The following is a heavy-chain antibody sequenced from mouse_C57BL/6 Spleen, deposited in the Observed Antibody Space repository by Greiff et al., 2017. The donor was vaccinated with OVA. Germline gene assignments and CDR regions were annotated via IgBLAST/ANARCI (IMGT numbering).Heavy chain of an antibody. CDR2: IDPSDSST. J-gene: IGHJ4*01. D-gene: IGHD2-1*01. CDR1: GYTFTRYW. V-gene: IGHV1-59*01. CDR3: ARDYGNLYAMDY. Sequence: QVQLQQPGAELVRPGTSVKLSCKASGYTFTRYWMHWVKQRPGQGLEWIGVIDPSDSSTNYNQKFKGKATLTVDTSSSTAYMQLSSRTSEDSAVYYCARDYGNLYAMDYWGQGTSVTVSS.